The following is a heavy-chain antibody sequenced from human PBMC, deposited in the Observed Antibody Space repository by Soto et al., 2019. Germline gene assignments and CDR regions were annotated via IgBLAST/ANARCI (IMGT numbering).Heavy chain of an antibody. D-gene: IGHD6-6*01. V-gene: IGHV1-69*01. CDR3: AREEVETSIAHGVGYFDY. CDR1: GGTFSSYA. J-gene: IGHJ4*02. Sequence: QVQLVQSGAEVKKPGSSVKVSCKASGGTFSSYAISWVRQAPGQGLEWMGGIIPIFGTANYAQKFQGRVTITADESTSTAYMELSSLRSEDTAVYYCAREEVETSIAHGVGYFDYWGQGTLVTVSS. CDR2: IIPIFGTA.